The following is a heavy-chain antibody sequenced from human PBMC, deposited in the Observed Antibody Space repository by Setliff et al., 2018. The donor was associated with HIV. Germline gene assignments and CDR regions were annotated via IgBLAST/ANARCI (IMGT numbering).Heavy chain of an antibody. CDR3: ARVSRSGWFFDW. V-gene: IGHV1-18*01. CDR2: ISSYNGNT. D-gene: IGHD6-19*01. J-gene: IGHJ4*02. CDR1: GHNFSSNG. Sequence: ASVKVSCKASGHNFSSNGISWVRQAPGQGLEWMGWISSYNGNTKYAQKVQDRVTMTKDTSTSTAYMELRSLRSDDTAVYYCARVSRSGWFFDWWGQGSLDTVSS.